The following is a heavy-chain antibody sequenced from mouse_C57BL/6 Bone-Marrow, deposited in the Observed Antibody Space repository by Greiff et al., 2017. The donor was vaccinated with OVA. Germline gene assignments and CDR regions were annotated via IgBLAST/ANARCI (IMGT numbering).Heavy chain of an antibody. CDR1: GYSITSGYY. CDR3: ARDRTSDGFAY. Sequence: VQLQQSGPGLVKPSQSLSLTCSVTGYSITSGYYWNWIRQFPGNKLEWMGYISYDGSNNYNPSLKNRISITRDTSKNQFFLKLNSVTTEDTATYYCARDRTSDGFAYWGQGTLVTVSA. D-gene: IGHD3-1*01. V-gene: IGHV3-6*01. J-gene: IGHJ3*01. CDR2: ISYDGSN.